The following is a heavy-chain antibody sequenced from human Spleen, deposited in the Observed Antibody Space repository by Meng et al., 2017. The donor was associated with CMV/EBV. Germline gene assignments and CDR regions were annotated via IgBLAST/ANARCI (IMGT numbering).Heavy chain of an antibody. Sequence: SETLSLTCTVSGGSVSSRNYYWSWIRQPPGKGLEWIGYIYYSGSTNYNPSLKSRVTISVDTSKNQFSLKLSSVTAADTAVYYCAGGEYCSSASCYSVFVYWGQGTLVTVSS. V-gene: IGHV4-61*01. CDR3: AGGEYCSSASCYSVFVY. J-gene: IGHJ4*02. D-gene: IGHD2-2*01. CDR2: IYYSGST. CDR1: GGSVSSRNYY.